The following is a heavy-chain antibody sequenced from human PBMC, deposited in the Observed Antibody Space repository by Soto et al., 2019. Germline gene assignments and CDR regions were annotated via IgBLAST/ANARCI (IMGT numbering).Heavy chain of an antibody. Sequence: PSETLSLTCTVSGGSISSSSYYWGWIRQPPGKGLEWIGSIYYSGSTYYNPSLKSRVTISVDTSKNQFSLKLSSVTAADTAVYYCSRHAHEIVVVIASHNWFDPWGQGTLVTVSS. CDR1: GGSISSSSYY. V-gene: IGHV4-39*01. J-gene: IGHJ5*02. CDR2: IYYSGST. D-gene: IGHD2-21*01. CDR3: SRHAHEIVVVIASHNWFDP.